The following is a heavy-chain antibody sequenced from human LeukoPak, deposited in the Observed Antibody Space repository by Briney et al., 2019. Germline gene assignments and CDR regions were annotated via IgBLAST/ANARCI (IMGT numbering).Heavy chain of an antibody. Sequence: PGRSLRLSCAASGFTFSSYAMHWVRQAPGKGLEWVAVISYDGSNKYYADSVKGRFTISRDNSKNTLYLQMNSLRAEDTAVYYCARDHYDFWSGYWGLADYWAREPWSPSPQ. CDR3: ARDHYDFWSGYWGLADY. CDR1: GFTFSSYA. D-gene: IGHD3-3*01. CDR2: ISYDGSNK. J-gene: IGHJ4*02. V-gene: IGHV3-30*01.